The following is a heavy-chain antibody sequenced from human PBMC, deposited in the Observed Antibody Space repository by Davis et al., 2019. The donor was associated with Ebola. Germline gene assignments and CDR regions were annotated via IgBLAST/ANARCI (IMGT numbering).Heavy chain of an antibody. CDR1: GASITSFY. J-gene: IGHJ5*02. CDR3: ARDGDDFNLWFDP. D-gene: IGHD2-21*02. CDR2: MYSSGTA. V-gene: IGHV4-4*07. Sequence: PGGSLRLSCTVSGASITSFYWSWIRQPAGKAPEWIGRMYSSGTANFNPSLKSRFTMSLDTSKNQLSLRLTSVTAADTAVYYCARDGDDFNLWFDPWGPGILVTVTS.